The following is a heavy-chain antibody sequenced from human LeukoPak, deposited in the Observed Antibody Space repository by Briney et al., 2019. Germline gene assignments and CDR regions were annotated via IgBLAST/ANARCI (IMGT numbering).Heavy chain of an antibody. Sequence: GGSLRLSCAASGFTVSSNYMSWVRQAPGKGLEWVSVIYSGGSTSYADSVKGRFTISRDNAKNTLYLQMNSLRAEDTAVYYCARAWDTAMVFDYWGQGTLVTVSS. V-gene: IGHV3-66*01. CDR3: ARAWDTAMVFDY. D-gene: IGHD5-18*01. J-gene: IGHJ4*02. CDR1: GFTVSSNY. CDR2: IYSGGST.